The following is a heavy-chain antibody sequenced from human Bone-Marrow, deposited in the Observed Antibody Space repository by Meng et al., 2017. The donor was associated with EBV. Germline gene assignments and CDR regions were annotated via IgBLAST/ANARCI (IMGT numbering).Heavy chain of an antibody. CDR2: IYHSGST. V-gene: IGHV4-4*02. D-gene: IGHD1-1*01. CDR3: LLQVQDDDY. Sequence: QGVLQESGQGLVKASGTRALTCAVSGGSISSSNWWEWVRQPPGKGLEWIGEIYHSGSTNYNPSLKSRVTISVEKSKNQFSLKLSSVTAADTAVYYCLLQVQDDDYWGQGTLVTVSS. CDR1: GGSISSSNW. J-gene: IGHJ4*02.